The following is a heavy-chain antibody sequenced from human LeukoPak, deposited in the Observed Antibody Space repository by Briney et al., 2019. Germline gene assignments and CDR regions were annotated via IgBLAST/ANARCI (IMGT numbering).Heavy chain of an antibody. CDR2: ISAYNGNS. D-gene: IGHD3-10*01. Sequence: ASVKVSCKASGYTFTTYGITWVRQAPGQGLEWMGWISAYNGNSNYAQRLQDRVTMTTDTSTSTAYMELRSLRSDDTAVYYCARGRYYNPVDIWGQGTMVTVSS. J-gene: IGHJ3*02. CDR3: ARGRYYNPVDI. V-gene: IGHV1-18*01. CDR1: GYTFTTYG.